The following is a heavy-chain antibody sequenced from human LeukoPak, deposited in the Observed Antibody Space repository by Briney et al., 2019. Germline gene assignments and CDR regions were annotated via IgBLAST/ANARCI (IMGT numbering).Heavy chain of an antibody. J-gene: IGHJ4*02. CDR3: AKGGLTMVRGVLDY. V-gene: IGHV3-33*06. D-gene: IGHD3-10*01. Sequence: GGSLRLSCAASGFTFSSYGMYWVRQAPGKGLEWVAVIWYDGSNKYYADSVKGRFTISRDNSKNTLYLQMNSLRAEDTAVYYCAKGGLTMVRGVLDYWGQGTLVTVSS. CDR2: IWYDGSNK. CDR1: GFTFSSYG.